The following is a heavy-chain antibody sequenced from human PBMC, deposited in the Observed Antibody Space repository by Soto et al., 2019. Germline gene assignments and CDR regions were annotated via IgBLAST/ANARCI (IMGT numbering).Heavy chain of an antibody. Sequence: EVQLVESGGGLVQPGGSLRLSCAASGFTVSSNYMSWVRQAPGKGLEWVSVIYSGGSTYYADSVKGRFTISRDNSKNTLYLQMNSLRAEDTAVYYCASEYSYGYYYDYAMDVWGQGTTVTVSS. J-gene: IGHJ6*02. CDR2: IYSGGST. V-gene: IGHV3-66*01. CDR3: ASEYSYGYYYDYAMDV. D-gene: IGHD5-18*01. CDR1: GFTVSSNY.